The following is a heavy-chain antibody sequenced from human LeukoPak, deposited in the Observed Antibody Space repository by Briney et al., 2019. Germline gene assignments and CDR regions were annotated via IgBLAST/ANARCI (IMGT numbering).Heavy chain of an antibody. CDR2: INQDGSGK. D-gene: IGHD3-3*01. V-gene: IGHV3-7*03. CDR1: GFTFSTYA. Sequence: GGSLRLSCVASGFTFSTYAMSWVRQAPGKGLEWVANINQDGSGKDYVDSLKGRFTISRDNTKNSLYLQMNSLRAEDTAVYYCASTLRFYGMDVWGQGTTVTVSS. CDR3: ASTLRFYGMDV. J-gene: IGHJ6*02.